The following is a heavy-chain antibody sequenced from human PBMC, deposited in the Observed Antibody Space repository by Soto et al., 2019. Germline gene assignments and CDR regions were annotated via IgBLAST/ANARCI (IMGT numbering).Heavy chain of an antibody. CDR1: GFTFSSYA. CDR3: AKEEEGSGGIWLIY. CDR2: ISGSGGGT. D-gene: IGHD2-15*01. J-gene: IGHJ4*02. V-gene: IGHV3-23*01. Sequence: EVQLLESGGGLVQPGGSLRLSCAASGFTFSSYAMSWVRQAPGKGLEWVSAISGSGGGTYYADSVMGRFTISRDNSKNTLYLQMNSLRAEDTAEYYCAKEEEGSGGIWLIYWGQGTLVTVSS.